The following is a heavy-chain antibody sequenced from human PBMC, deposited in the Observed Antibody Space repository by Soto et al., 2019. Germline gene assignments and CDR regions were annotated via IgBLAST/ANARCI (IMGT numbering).Heavy chain of an antibody. CDR3: ARTTAVPNTLRSRYFFDY. D-gene: IGHD4-17*01. V-gene: IGHV4-61*01. J-gene: IGHJ4*02. CDR2: VYYSGTT. Sequence: KTWETLSLTCSVSGGSVSNKTYYWSWIRQPPGKRLEWIGYVYYSGTTNYNPSLKSRVTISVDLPKNQFSLRLSSVTTADTALYYCARTTAVPNTLRSRYFFDYWGQGTLVTVSS. CDR1: GGSVSNKTYY.